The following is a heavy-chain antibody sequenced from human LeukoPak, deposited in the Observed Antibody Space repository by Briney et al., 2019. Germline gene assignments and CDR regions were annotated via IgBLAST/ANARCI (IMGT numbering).Heavy chain of an antibody. Sequence: SETLSLTCTVSGYSISSGYFWGWIRQPPGKGLEWIGSFYHSGITYYNPSLKSRVTISVDTSKNQFSLKLSSVTAADTAVYYCARALKAPYYYGSGSYYNQYYFDYWGQGTLVTVSS. CDR3: ARALKAPYYYGSGSYYNQYYFDY. V-gene: IGHV4-38-2*02. CDR2: FYHSGIT. D-gene: IGHD3-10*01. J-gene: IGHJ4*02. CDR1: GYSISSGYF.